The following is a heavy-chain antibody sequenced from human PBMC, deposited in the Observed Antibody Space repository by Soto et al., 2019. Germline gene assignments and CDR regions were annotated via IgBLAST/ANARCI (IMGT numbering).Heavy chain of an antibody. CDR2: IYHSGST. V-gene: IGHV4-38-2*02. Sequence: SETLSLTCAVSGYSITSGYYWGWIRQPPGKGLEWIGSIYHSGSTYYNPSPKSRVTISVDTSENQFSLKLSSVTAADTAMYYCARDSSSLDPWGQGTLVTVSS. CDR3: ARDSSSLDP. J-gene: IGHJ5*02. D-gene: IGHD6-13*01. CDR1: GYSITSGYY.